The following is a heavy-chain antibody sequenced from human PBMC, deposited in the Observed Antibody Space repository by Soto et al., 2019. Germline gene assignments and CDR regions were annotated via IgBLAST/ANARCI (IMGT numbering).Heavy chain of an antibody. CDR1: GYTFTSYG. CDR2: ISAYNGNT. CDR3: ARTIPGIAAAGSPYYYYYYMDV. D-gene: IGHD6-13*01. J-gene: IGHJ6*03. Sequence: GASVKVSCKASGYTFTSYGISWVRQATRQGLEWMGWISAYNGNTNYAQKLQGRVTMTTDTSTSTAYMELRSLRSDDTAVYYCARTIPGIAAAGSPYYYYYYMDVWGKGTTVTVS. V-gene: IGHV1-18*01.